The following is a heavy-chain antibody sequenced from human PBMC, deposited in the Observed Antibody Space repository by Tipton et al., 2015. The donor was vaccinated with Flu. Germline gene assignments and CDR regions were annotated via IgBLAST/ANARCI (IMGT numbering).Heavy chain of an antibody. J-gene: IGHJ3*02. Sequence: LVNPPQTLTLTCTFSGFSLSTSGVGVGWIRQPPGKALEWLALIYGDGDKRYSPSLKSRLTITKDTSKNQVVLTMTNMDPVDTATYYCAHSSYYDSNGPMGPFDIWGQGTMVTVSS. V-gene: IGHV2-5*02. D-gene: IGHD3-22*01. CDR1: GFSLSTSGVG. CDR3: AHSSYYDSNGPMGPFDI. CDR2: IYGDGDK.